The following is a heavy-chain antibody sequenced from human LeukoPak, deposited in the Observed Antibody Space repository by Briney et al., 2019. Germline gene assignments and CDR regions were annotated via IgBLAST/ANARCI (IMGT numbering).Heavy chain of an antibody. D-gene: IGHD3-22*01. Sequence: ASVKVSCKASGYTFTNYGISWVRQAPGQGLEWMGWISAYNGNTNYAQKLQGRVTMTTDTSTSTAYMELRSLRSDDTAVYYCARDQDITMTVNWFDPWGQGTLVTVSS. CDR2: ISAYNGNT. CDR1: GYTFTNYG. V-gene: IGHV1-18*01. J-gene: IGHJ5*02. CDR3: ARDQDITMTVNWFDP.